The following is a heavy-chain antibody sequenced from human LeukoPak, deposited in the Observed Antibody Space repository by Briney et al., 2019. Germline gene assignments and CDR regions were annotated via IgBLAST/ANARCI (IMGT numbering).Heavy chain of an antibody. CDR1: GFTFSSYS. J-gene: IGHJ5*02. Sequence: GGSLRLSCAASGFTFSSYSMNWVRQAPGKGLEWVSSISSSSSYIYYADSVKGRFTISRDNAKNSLYLQMNSLRAEDTAVYYCARVSPDYRRLAPWGQGTLVTVSS. V-gene: IGHV3-21*01. CDR3: ARVSPDYRRLAP. CDR2: ISSSSSYI. D-gene: IGHD4-11*01.